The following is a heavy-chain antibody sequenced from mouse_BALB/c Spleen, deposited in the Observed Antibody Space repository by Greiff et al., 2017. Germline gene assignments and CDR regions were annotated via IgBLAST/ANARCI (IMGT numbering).Heavy chain of an antibody. D-gene: IGHD1-1*01. CDR1: GYSITSDYA. J-gene: IGHJ2*01. CDR2: ISYSGST. Sequence: EVQLQESGPGLVKPSQSLSLTCTVTGYSITSDYAWTWIRQFPGNKLEWMGYISYSGSTSYNPSLKSRISITRDTSKNQFFLQLNSVTTEDTATYYCARSDGSSHYFDYWGQDTTLTVSS. V-gene: IGHV3-2*02. CDR3: ARSDGSSHYFDY.